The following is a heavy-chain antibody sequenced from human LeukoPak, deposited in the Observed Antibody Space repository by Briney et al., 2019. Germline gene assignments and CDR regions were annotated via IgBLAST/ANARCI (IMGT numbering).Heavy chain of an antibody. CDR1: GGSISSSNHY. CDR2: IYHSGST. D-gene: IGHD1-26*01. V-gene: IGHV4-39*01. J-gene: IGHJ4*02. Sequence: SETLSLTCTVSGGSISSSNHYWGWIRQPPGKGLEWIGSIYHSGSTYYNPSLKSRVTISVDTSKNQFSLNLRSVTAADTAVYYCARMYSGCYYIVLNFESWGQGTLVTVSS. CDR3: ARMYSGCYYIVLNFES.